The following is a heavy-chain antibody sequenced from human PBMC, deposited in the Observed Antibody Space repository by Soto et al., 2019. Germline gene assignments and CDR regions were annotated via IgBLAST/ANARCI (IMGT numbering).Heavy chain of an antibody. CDR2: IWYDGSKK. D-gene: IGHD3-10*01. Sequence: GSLRLSCAASGINFSSYGMHWVRQAPGKVLEWVAVIWYDGSKKYYVDSVKGRFTISRDNSNNTLYLQMNSLRAEDTGVYYCARELLYGSGSRNFHYYGMDVWGQGTTVTVSS. V-gene: IGHV3-33*01. J-gene: IGHJ6*02. CDR3: ARELLYGSGSRNFHYYGMDV. CDR1: GINFSSYG.